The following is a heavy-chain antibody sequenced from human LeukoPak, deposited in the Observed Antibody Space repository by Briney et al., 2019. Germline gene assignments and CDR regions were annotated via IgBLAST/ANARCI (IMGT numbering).Heavy chain of an antibody. CDR2: IYYSGST. Sequence: SETLSLTCTVSGGSISSYYWSWIRQPPGKGLEWIGYIYYSGSTNYNPSLKRRVTISVDTSKKLFSLKLRSVTAADTAVYYCARSKDILTGYCFDYWGQGTLVTVSS. J-gene: IGHJ4*02. CDR3: ARSKDILTGYCFDY. CDR1: GGSISSYY. V-gene: IGHV4-59*01. D-gene: IGHD3-9*01.